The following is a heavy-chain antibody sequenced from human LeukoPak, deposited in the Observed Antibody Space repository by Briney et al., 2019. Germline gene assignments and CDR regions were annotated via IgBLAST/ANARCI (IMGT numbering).Heavy chain of an antibody. D-gene: IGHD3-22*01. CDR1: GFTFSSYA. J-gene: IGHJ5*02. CDR3: ARGATCYYDSSGYFNWFDP. V-gene: IGHV3-30-3*01. CDR2: ISYDGSNK. Sequence: GGSLRLSCAASGFTFSSYAMHWVRQAPGKGLEWVAVISYDGSNKYYADSVKGRFTISRDNSKNTLYLQMNSLRAEDTAVYYCARGATCYYDSSGYFNWFDPWGQGTLVTVSS.